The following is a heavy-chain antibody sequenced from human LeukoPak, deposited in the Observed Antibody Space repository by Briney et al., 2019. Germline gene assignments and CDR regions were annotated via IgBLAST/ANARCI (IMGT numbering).Heavy chain of an antibody. Sequence: GGSLRLSCAASGFTFDDYAMHWVRQAPGKGLEWVSLISWDGGSTYYADSVKGRFTISRDNSKNSLYLQMNSLRAEGTALYYCAKDSEYYYDSSAYLDYWGQGTLVTVSS. CDR2: ISWDGGST. CDR1: GFTFDDYA. CDR3: AKDSEYYYDSSAYLDY. V-gene: IGHV3-43D*03. J-gene: IGHJ4*02. D-gene: IGHD3-22*01.